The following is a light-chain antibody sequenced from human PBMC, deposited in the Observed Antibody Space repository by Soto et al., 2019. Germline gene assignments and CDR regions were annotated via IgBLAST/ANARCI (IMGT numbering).Light chain of an antibody. Sequence: QSVLTQPPSVSAAPGQKVTISCSGSSSNIANNYVSWYQQLPGTAPQLLIYENNKRPSGIPDRFSGSKSGTSATLGITGLQTGDEADYYCGTWDSSLSAGGVFGTGTKLTVL. V-gene: IGLV1-51*02. CDR1: SSNIANNY. J-gene: IGLJ1*01. CDR2: ENN. CDR3: GTWDSSLSAGGV.